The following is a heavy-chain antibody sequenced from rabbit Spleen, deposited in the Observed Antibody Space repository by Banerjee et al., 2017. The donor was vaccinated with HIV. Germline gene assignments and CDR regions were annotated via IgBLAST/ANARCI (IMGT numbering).Heavy chain of an antibody. CDR1: GFSFSSSYW. V-gene: IGHV1S40*01. CDR2: IDAGSSGTT. D-gene: IGHD7-1*01. Sequence: QSLEESGGDLVKPGASLTLTCTASGFSFSSSYWACWVRQAPGKGLEWIACIDAGSSGTTYYASWAKGRLTISKTSSTTVTLQMTSLTAADTATYFCARSYTTYYCASDLWGPGTLVTVS. CDR3: ARSYTTYYCASDL. J-gene: IGHJ4*01.